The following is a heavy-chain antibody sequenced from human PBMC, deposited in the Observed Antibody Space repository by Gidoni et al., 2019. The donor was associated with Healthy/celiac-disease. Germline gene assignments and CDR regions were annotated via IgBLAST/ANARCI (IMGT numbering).Heavy chain of an antibody. CDR3: ARGQIGRYRDAFDI. CDR2: IYTSGRP. Sequence: QVQLQESCPGLVKPSHTLSLTRTVSVGSLSRGSYYWSWIRQPAGKGLEWIGRIYTSGRPNYNPSLKSRVTISVDTSKNQFSLKLSSVTAADTAVYYCARGQIGRYRDAFDIWGQGTMVTVSS. J-gene: IGHJ3*02. V-gene: IGHV4-61*02. D-gene: IGHD1-1*01. CDR1: VGSLSRGSYY.